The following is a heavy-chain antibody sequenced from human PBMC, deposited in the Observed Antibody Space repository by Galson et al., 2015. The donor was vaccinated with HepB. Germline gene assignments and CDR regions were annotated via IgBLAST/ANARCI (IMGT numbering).Heavy chain of an antibody. V-gene: IGHV1-18*01. Sequence: SVKVSCKASGYTFTSYGISWVRQAPGQGLEWMGWISAYNGNTNYAQKLQGRVTMTTDTSTSTAYMELRSLRSDDTAVYYCARIMVRGVNYYYYYMDVWGKGTTVTVSS. J-gene: IGHJ6*03. CDR3: ARIMVRGVNYYYYYMDV. CDR2: ISAYNGNT. D-gene: IGHD3-10*01. CDR1: GYTFTSYG.